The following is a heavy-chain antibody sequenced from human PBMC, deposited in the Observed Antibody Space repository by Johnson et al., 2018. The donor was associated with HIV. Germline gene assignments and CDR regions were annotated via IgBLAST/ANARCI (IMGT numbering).Heavy chain of an antibody. V-gene: IGHV3-30*02. D-gene: IGHD5-18*01. CDR1: GFTFSSYG. Sequence: QMQLVESGGGLVQPGGSLRLSCAASGFTFSSYGMHWVRQAPGKGLEWVAFIRYDGSNKYYADSVKGRFTVSRDNSENTLFLQMNSLRDEDTAVYYCAKERTAMVTPFDAWGQGTRVTVSS. J-gene: IGHJ3*01. CDR3: AKERTAMVTPFDA. CDR2: IRYDGSNK.